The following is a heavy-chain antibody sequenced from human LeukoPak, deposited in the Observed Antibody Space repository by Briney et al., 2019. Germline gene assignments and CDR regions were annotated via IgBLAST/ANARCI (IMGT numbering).Heavy chain of an antibody. CDR3: ARQVQPYDFWSGYYAFDY. V-gene: IGHV4-61*01. Sequence: SDTLSLTCSVSGISIGSHSYYWSWIRQPPGKGLEWIGYIYYSGSTNYNPSLKSRVTISVDTSKNQFSLKLSSVTAADTAVYYCARQVQPYDFWSGYYAFDYWGQGTLVTVSS. D-gene: IGHD3-3*01. J-gene: IGHJ4*02. CDR2: IYYSGST. CDR1: GISIGSHSYY.